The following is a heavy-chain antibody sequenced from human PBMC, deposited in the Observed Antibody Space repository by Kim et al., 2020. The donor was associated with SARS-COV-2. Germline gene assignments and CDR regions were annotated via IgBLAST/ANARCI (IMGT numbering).Heavy chain of an antibody. CDR1: GDSVSSNSAA. J-gene: IGHJ5*02. CDR2: TYYRSKWYN. CDR3: ARDRLVLEAWNYMDPYALHNWFDP. V-gene: IGHV6-1*01. Sequence: SQTLSLTCAISGDSVSSNSAAWNWIRQSPSRGLEWLGRTYYRSKWYNDYAVSVKSRITINPDTSKNQFSLQLNSVTPEDTAVYYCARDRLVLEAWNYMDPYALHNWFDPWGQGTLVTVSS. D-gene: IGHD1-7*01.